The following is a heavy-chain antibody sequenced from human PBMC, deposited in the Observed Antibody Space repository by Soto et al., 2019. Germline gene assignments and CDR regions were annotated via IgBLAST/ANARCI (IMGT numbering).Heavy chain of an antibody. D-gene: IGHD6-19*01. CDR3: ARHEPVLIAVAYFDY. Sequence: KSSETLSLTCTVSGGSISSSSYYWGWIRQPPGKGLEWIGSIYYSGSTYYNPSLKSRVTISVDTSKNQFSLKLSSVTAADTAVYYCARHEPVLIAVAYFDYWGQGTLVTVSS. CDR2: IYYSGST. V-gene: IGHV4-39*01. J-gene: IGHJ4*02. CDR1: GGSISSSSYY.